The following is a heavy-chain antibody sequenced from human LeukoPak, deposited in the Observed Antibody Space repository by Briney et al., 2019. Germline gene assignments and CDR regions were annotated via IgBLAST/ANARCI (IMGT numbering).Heavy chain of an antibody. Sequence: SVKVSCKASGYTFTGYYMHWVRQAPGQGLEWMGGIIPIFGTANYAQKFQGRVTITADESTSTAYMELSSLRSEDTAVYYCARGGPGDYYYYGMDVWGQGTTVTVSS. J-gene: IGHJ6*02. V-gene: IGHV1-69*13. D-gene: IGHD7-27*01. CDR3: ARGGPGDYYYYGMDV. CDR1: GYTFTGYY. CDR2: IIPIFGTA.